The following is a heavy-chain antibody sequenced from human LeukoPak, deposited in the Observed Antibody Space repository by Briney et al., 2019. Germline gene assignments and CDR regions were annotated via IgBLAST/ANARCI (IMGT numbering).Heavy chain of an antibody. CDR3: ASRVEDKYYYYYYGMDV. D-gene: IGHD2-15*01. J-gene: IGHJ6*02. Sequence: SETLSLTCAVYGGSFSGYYWSWIRQPPGKGLEWIGEINHSGSTNYNPSLKSRVTISVDASKNQFSLKLSSVTAADTAVYYCASRVEDKYYYYYYGMDVWGQGTTVTVSS. V-gene: IGHV4-34*01. CDR2: INHSGST. CDR1: GGSFSGYY.